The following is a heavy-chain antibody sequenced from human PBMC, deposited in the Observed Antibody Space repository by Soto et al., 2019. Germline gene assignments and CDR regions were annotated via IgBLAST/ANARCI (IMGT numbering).Heavy chain of an antibody. Sequence: SVKVSCKPSGGTFNNYAINWVRLAPGQGLEWMGAIIPISGTTKYAQKFQGRVTITADKSTSTVYMDLSSLRSEDTAVYYCARWGGLSCSGAVCFKKPFDYWGQGTLVTVSS. CDR2: IIPISGTT. J-gene: IGHJ4*02. V-gene: IGHV1-69*06. CDR3: ARWGGLSCSGAVCFKKPFDY. CDR1: GGTFNNYA. D-gene: IGHD2-8*02.